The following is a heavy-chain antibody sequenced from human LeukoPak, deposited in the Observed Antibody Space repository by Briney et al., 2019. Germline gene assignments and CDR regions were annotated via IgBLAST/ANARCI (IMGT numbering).Heavy chain of an antibody. CDR2: ISSSDSTI. CDR3: MSLITHGPGN. J-gene: IGHJ4*02. CDR1: GFTFSSYS. D-gene: IGHD3-22*01. Sequence: PGGSLRLSCAASGFTFSSYSMNWVRQAPGKGLEWVSYISSSDSTIYYADSVKGRFTISRDNAKNSLYLQMDSLRAEDTAVYYCMSLITHGPGNWGQGTLVTASS. V-gene: IGHV3-48*04.